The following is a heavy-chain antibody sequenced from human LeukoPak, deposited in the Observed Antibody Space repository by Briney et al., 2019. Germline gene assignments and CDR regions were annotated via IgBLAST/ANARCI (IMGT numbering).Heavy chain of an antibody. J-gene: IGHJ5*02. CDR1: GFTFSSYW. V-gene: IGHV4-39*01. CDR2: IYYSGST. CDR3: ARHASRQYQLPRCNWFDP. D-gene: IGHD2-2*01. Sequence: GSLRLSCAASGFTFSSYWMSWVRQAPGKGLEWIGSIYYSGSTYYNPSLKSRVTISVDTSKNQFSLKLSSVTAADTAVYYCARHASRQYQLPRCNWFDPWGQGTLVTVSS.